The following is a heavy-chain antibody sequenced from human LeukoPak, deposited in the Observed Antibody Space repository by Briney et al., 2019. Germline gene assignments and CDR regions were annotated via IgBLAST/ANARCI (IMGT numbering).Heavy chain of an antibody. CDR1: GFTFSSYE. V-gene: IGHV3-48*03. J-gene: IGHJ3*02. CDR2: ISSSGSST. CDR3: AREDADDAFDI. Sequence: GGSLRLSCAASGFTFSSYEMNWVRQAPGKRLGWVSYISSSGSSTYYGDSVKGRFTISRDNAKNSVYLQMNSLRAEDTAVYHCAREDADDAFDIWGQGTVVTVSS.